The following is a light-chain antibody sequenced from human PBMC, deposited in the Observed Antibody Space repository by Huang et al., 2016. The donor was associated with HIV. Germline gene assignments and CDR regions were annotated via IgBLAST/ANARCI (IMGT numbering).Light chain of an antibody. CDR2: AAS. CDR3: QRYDSAPRA. J-gene: IGKJ1*01. CDR1: QDIGNF. Sequence: DIQMTQSPASLSASTGISVTLTCRASQDIGNFIAWFQQKPGKVPRLLIYAASVLQAGVPSRFCGRGSGTDFTLTITNFQAEDVATYYCQRYDSAPRAFGQGTKVDLK. V-gene: IGKV1-27*01.